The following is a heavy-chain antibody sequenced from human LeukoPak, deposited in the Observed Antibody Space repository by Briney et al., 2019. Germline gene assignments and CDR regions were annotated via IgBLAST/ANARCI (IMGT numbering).Heavy chain of an antibody. CDR2: ISGSGGSA. Sequence: PGGSLRLSCAASGFTFSSYAMSWVRQAPGKGLEWVSAISGSGGSAYYADSVKGRFTISRDKSKNTLYLQMNSLRAEDTAVYYCAKDSSTTVNWFDPWGQETLVTVSS. J-gene: IGHJ5*02. CDR1: GFTFSSYA. CDR3: AKDSSTTVNWFDP. D-gene: IGHD4-11*01. V-gene: IGHV3-23*01.